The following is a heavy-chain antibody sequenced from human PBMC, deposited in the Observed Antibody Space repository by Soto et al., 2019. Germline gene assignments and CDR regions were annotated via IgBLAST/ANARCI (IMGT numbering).Heavy chain of an antibody. CDR2: ISYDGGNK. D-gene: IGHD3-16*01. CDR3: AKGWQLWQY. Sequence: GGSLRLSCAASGFTFSSYGMHWVRQAPGKGLEWVAVISYDGGNKYYADSVKGRFTISRDNSKNTLYLQMNSLRAEDTAVYYCAKGWQLWQYWGQGTLVTVSS. V-gene: IGHV3-30*18. CDR1: GFTFSSYG. J-gene: IGHJ4*02.